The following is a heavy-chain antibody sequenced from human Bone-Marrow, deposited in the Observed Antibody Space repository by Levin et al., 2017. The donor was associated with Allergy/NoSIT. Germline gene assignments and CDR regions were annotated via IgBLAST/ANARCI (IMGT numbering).Heavy chain of an antibody. V-gene: IGHV1-3*01. CDR2: INAGNGNT. Sequence: PVASVKVSCKTSGYTFSTYAVHWVRQAPGQRFEWMGWINAGNGNTKYSVEFQGRVTLTRDTSASTAYMELSRLTSEDTAVYYCAGSDSSWVTAKNPFDYWGQGTLVTVSS. D-gene: IGHD3-10*01. J-gene: IGHJ4*02. CDR1: GYTFSTYA. CDR3: AGSDSSWVTAKNPFDY.